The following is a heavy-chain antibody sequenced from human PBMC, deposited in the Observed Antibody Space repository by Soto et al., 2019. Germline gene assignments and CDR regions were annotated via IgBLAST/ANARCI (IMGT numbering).Heavy chain of an antibody. D-gene: IGHD2-2*01. J-gene: IGHJ4*02. V-gene: IGHV3-30*18. CDR1: GFTFSSYG. CDR3: AKLGVVPAAISEDY. Sequence: QVQLVESGGGVVQPGRSLRLSCAASGFTFSSYGMHWVRQAPGKGLEWVAVISYDGSNQYYADSVKGRFTISRDNSKNTLYLQMNSLRAEDTAVYYCAKLGVVPAAISEDYWGQGTLVTVSS. CDR2: ISYDGSNQ.